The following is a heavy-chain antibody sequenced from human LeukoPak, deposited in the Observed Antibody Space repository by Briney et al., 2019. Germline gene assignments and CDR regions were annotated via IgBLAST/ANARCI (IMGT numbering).Heavy chain of an antibody. CDR2: IYYSGST. CDR1: GGSVSSGSYY. J-gene: IGHJ6*04. CDR3: ARDQHGYSDYGMGMDV. Sequence: SETLSLTCTVSGGSVSSGSYYWSWIRQPPGKGLEWIGYIYYSGSTNYNPSLKSRVTISVDTSKNQFSLKLSSVTAADTAVYYCARDQHGYSDYGMGMDVWGKGTTVTVSS. V-gene: IGHV4-61*01. D-gene: IGHD5-12*01.